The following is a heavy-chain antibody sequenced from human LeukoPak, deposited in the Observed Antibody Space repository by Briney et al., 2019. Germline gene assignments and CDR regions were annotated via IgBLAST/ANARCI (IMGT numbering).Heavy chain of an antibody. Sequence: ASVKVFCKASGGTFSSYAISWVRQAPGQGLEWMGGIIPIFGTANYAQKLQGRVTMTTDTSTSTAYMELRSLRSDDTAVYYCAREVYGSFDYWGQGTLVTVSS. D-gene: IGHD2/OR15-2a*01. J-gene: IGHJ4*02. CDR1: GGTFSSYA. CDR2: IIPIFGTA. CDR3: AREVYGSFDY. V-gene: IGHV1-69*05.